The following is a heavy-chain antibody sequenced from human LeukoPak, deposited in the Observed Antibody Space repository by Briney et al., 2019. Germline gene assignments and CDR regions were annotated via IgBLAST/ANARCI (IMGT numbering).Heavy chain of an antibody. D-gene: IGHD2-15*01. J-gene: IGHJ3*02. CDR3: ARILPRSYCSGGSCYRNAFDI. CDR2: INHGGST. Sequence: SETLSLTCAVYGGSFSGYYWSWIRQPPGKGLEWIGEINHGGSTNYNPSLKSRVTISVDTSKNQFSLKLSSVTAADTAVYYCARILPRSYCSGGSCYRNAFDIWGQGTMVTVSS. V-gene: IGHV4-34*01. CDR1: GGSFSGYY.